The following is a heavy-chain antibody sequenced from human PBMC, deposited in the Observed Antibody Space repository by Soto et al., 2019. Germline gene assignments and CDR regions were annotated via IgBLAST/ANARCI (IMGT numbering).Heavy chain of an antibody. CDR1: GDSIGSSGYY. J-gene: IGHJ4*02. V-gene: IGHV4-39*01. Sequence: QLQLQESGPGLVKPSETLSLTCTVSGDSIGSSGYYWGWIRQPPGKGPEWIGTIYYSGSTYNNPSLKSRVXIXVXXSNNQFSLTLTSVTAADTAVYYCARHAYSYGVIDYWGQGTLVTVSS. D-gene: IGHD5-18*01. CDR3: ARHAYSYGVIDY. CDR2: IYYSGST.